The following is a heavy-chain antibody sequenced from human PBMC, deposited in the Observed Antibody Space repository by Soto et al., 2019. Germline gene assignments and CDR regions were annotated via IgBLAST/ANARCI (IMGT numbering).Heavy chain of an antibody. J-gene: IGHJ6*02. CDR2: ISAYNGNT. CDR1: GYTFTSYG. CDR3: ARDSVYDFGYYYGMDF. Sequence: ASVKVSCKASGYTFTSYGISWVRQAPGQGLEWMGWISAYNGNTNYAQKLQGRVTMTTDTSTSTAYMELRSLRSDDTAVYYCARDSVYDFGYYYGMDFWGQGTTVTVSS. V-gene: IGHV1-18*01. D-gene: IGHD5-12*01.